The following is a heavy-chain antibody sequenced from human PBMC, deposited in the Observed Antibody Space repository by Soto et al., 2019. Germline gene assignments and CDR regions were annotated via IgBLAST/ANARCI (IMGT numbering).Heavy chain of an antibody. CDR2: IWYDGSNK. J-gene: IGHJ6*02. CDR1: GFTFSSYG. CDR3: ARGQGYCSGGSCYSLLPEYYYYYGMDV. V-gene: IGHV3-33*01. D-gene: IGHD2-15*01. Sequence: PGGSLRLSCAASGFTFSSYGMHWVRQAPGKGLEWVAVIWYDGSNKYYADSVKGRFTISRDNSKNTLYLQMNSLRAEDTAVYYCARGQGYCSGGSCYSLLPEYYYYYGMDVWGQGTTVTVSS.